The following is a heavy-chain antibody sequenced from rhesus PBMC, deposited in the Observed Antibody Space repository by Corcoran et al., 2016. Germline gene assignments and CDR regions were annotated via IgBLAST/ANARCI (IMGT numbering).Heavy chain of an antibody. CDR2: ISYNGKTK. Sequence: EVQLVESGGGLVQSGGSLGLSCAASGFTFSRSDMTWIRQGPGKGLEWVSYISYNGKTKYYGDSGRGRFTISRDNAKNSLSLQKSGLRAEDTAVYYCARTYNWNNCGWGQGVLVTVSS. J-gene: IGHJ4*01. CDR1: GFTFSRSD. D-gene: IGHD1-20*01. CDR3: ARTYNWNNCG. V-gene: IGHV3-136*01.